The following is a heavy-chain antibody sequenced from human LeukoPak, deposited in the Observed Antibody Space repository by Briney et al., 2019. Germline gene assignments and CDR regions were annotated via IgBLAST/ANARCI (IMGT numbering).Heavy chain of an antibody. J-gene: IGHJ4*02. CDR1: GGSISSGDYY. V-gene: IGHV4-30-4*01. CDR2: IYYSGST. Sequence: SQTLSLTCTVSGGSISSGDYYWSWIRQPPGKGLEWIGYIYYSGSTYYNPSLKSRVTISVDTSKNQFSLKLSSVTAADTAVYYCASQESYCSSTSCYELIDYWGQGTLVTVSS. CDR3: ASQESYCSSTSCYELIDY. D-gene: IGHD2-2*01.